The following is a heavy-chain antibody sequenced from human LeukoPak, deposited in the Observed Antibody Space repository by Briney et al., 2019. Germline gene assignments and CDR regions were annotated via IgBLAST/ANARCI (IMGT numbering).Heavy chain of an antibody. V-gene: IGHV1-2*02. CDR1: GYPLIGFY. Sequence: ASVKVSCKAAGYPLIGFYMHWVRQAPGQGLEWMGWINGNTGDTNYAQKFQGRVTMTTDTSISAAYMELRRVTNDDTAVYYCTRGFIGGHDFDYWGQGTLVAVPS. D-gene: IGHD1-26*01. CDR2: INGNTGDT. CDR3: TRGFIGGHDFDY. J-gene: IGHJ4*02.